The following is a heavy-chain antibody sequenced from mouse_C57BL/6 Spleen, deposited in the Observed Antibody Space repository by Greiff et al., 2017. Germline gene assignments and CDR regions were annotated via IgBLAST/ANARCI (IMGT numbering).Heavy chain of an antibody. CDR1: GYSITSGYY. CDR2: ISYDGSN. CDR3: ARDGYDYDVYYAMDY. D-gene: IGHD2-4*01. J-gene: IGHJ4*01. Sequence: VQLKESGPGLVKPSQSLSLTCSVTGYSITSGYYWNWIRQFPGNKLEWMGYISYDGSNNYNPSLKNRISITRDTSKNQFFLKLNSVTTEDTATYYCARDGYDYDVYYAMDYWGQGTSVTVSS. V-gene: IGHV3-6*01.